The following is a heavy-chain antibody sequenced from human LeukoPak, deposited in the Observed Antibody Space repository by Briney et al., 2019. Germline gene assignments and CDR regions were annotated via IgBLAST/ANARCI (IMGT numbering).Heavy chain of an antibody. Sequence: PGGTLRLSCAASGFTFSSYGMSWVRQAPGKGLEWVSAISGSGGSTYYADSVKGRFTISRDNSKNTLYLQMNSLRAEDTAVYYCAKDQGLLGYYYYMGVWGKGTTVTVSS. J-gene: IGHJ6*03. D-gene: IGHD2-15*01. CDR3: AKDQGLLGYYYYMGV. CDR1: GFTFSSYG. V-gene: IGHV3-23*01. CDR2: ISGSGGST.